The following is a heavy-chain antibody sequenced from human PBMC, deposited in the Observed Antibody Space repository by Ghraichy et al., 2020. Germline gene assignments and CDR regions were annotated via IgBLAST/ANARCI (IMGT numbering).Heavy chain of an antibody. D-gene: IGHD6-19*01. Sequence: SGPTLVKPTQTLTLTCTFSGFSLSTSGVGVGWIRQPPGKALEWLALIYWDDDKRYSPSLKSRLTITKDTSKNQVVLTMTNMDPVDTATYYCAHSADSIAVAGWAQLDYWGQGTLVTVSS. CDR2: IYWDDDK. V-gene: IGHV2-5*02. CDR1: GFSLSTSGVG. J-gene: IGHJ4*02. CDR3: AHSADSIAVAGWAQLDY.